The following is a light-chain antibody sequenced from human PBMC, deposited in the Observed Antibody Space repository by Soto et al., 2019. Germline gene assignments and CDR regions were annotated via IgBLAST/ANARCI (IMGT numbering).Light chain of an antibody. V-gene: IGLV2-8*01. Sequence: QSVLTQPPSASGPPGQSVTISCTGTSSDVGGYKYVSWYQQHPGKAPKLMIYAVSERPSGVPDRFSGSKSGNTASLTVSGLQAEDEADYYCSSYAGSNNLLFGGGTKLTVL. J-gene: IGLJ2*01. CDR2: AVS. CDR3: SSYAGSNNLL. CDR1: SSDVGGYKY.